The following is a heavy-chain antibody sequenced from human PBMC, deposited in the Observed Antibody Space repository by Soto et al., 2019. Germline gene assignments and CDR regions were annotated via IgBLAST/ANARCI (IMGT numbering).Heavy chain of an antibody. CDR2: ISSSSDII. Sequence: GGSLRLSCAVSGFSFSTYSMNWVRQAPGKGLEWVSYISSSSDIIHYADSVKGRFTTSRDKAKNSLYLQMNSLRAEDTAVYYCARDQPGYSYGYGLGYWGQGTLVTVSS. CDR3: ARDQPGYSYGYGLGY. D-gene: IGHD5-18*01. CDR1: GFSFSTYS. J-gene: IGHJ4*02. V-gene: IGHV3-48*01.